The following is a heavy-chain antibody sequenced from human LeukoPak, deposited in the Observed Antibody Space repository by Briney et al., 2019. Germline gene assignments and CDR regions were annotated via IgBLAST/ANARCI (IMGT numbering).Heavy chain of an antibody. D-gene: IGHD3-10*01. Sequence: GGSLRLSCAASGFTFSSYAMHWVRQAPGKGLEYVSAISSNGGSTYYANSVKGRFTISRDNSKNTLYLQMGSLRAEDMAVYYCARHELRWGRFRYGSGRSRFDYWGQGTLVTVSS. CDR1: GFTFSSYA. CDR3: ARHELRWGRFRYGSGRSRFDY. J-gene: IGHJ4*02. CDR2: ISSNGGST. V-gene: IGHV3-64*01.